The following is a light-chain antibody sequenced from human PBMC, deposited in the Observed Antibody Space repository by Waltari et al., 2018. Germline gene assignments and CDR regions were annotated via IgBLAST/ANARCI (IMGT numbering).Light chain of an antibody. CDR1: NIGSKS. V-gene: IGLV3-21*04. CDR3: LVWHSTIDHQGV. Sequence: SYVVTQSPSVSVAPGETARITCGGDNIGSKSVPWYQQRPGQAPVLVISYDSDRPSGIPERFSGSNSGNTATLTISWVEAEDEADYYCLVWHSTIDHQGVSGGGTKLTVL. J-gene: IGLJ2*01. CDR2: YDS.